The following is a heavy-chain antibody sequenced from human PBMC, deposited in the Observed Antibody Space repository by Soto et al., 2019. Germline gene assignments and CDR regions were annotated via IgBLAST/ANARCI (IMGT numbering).Heavy chain of an antibody. CDR1: GFTFSSYG. CDR3: ARDGRTLRFLEWSPVLLSGMDV. CDR2: IWYDGSNK. D-gene: IGHD3-3*01. J-gene: IGHJ6*03. V-gene: IGHV3-33*01. Sequence: GGSLRLSCAASGFTFSSYGMHWVRQAPGKGLEWVAVIWYDGSNKYYADSVKGRFTISRDNSKNTLYLQMNSLRAEDTAVYYCARDGRTLRFLEWSPVLLSGMDVWGKGTTVTVSS.